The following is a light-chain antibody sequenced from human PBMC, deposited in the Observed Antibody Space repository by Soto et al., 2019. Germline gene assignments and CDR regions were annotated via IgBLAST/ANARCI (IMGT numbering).Light chain of an antibody. J-gene: IGKJ5*01. CDR1: QGISSY. Sequence: DIQLTQSPSFLSASVGDRVTITCRASQGISSYLAWYQQKPGKAPKLLLYAASTLQSGVPSRFSGSGSGTEFTLTISSLQPEDFATYYCQQLNSHPPVTFGQGTRLEIK. CDR2: AAS. V-gene: IGKV1-9*01. CDR3: QQLNSHPPVT.